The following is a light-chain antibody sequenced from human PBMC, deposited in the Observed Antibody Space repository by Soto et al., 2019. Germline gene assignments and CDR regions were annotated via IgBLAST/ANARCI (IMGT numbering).Light chain of an antibody. V-gene: IGKV3-15*01. J-gene: IGKJ1*01. Sequence: EIVMTQSPATLSVSPGERATLSCRASQSVSSKLAWYQQKPGQAPRFLMYDASTRATDIPARFSGSGSGTEFTLTISSLQSEDFAVYYCQQYDNWPWTVGQGTKVEFK. CDR2: DAS. CDR3: QQYDNWPWT. CDR1: QSVSSK.